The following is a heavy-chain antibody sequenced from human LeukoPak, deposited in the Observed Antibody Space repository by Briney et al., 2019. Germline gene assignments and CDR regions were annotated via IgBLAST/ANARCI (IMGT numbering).Heavy chain of an antibody. Sequence: SVKVSCKASGGTFSSYAISWVRQAPGQGLEWMGGIIPIFGTANYAQKFQGRVTITTDESTSTAYMELSSLRSEDTAVYYCARGRVATGARLYYWGQGTLVTVSS. CDR3: ARGRVATGARLYY. V-gene: IGHV1-69*05. D-gene: IGHD5-12*01. CDR1: GGTFSSYA. J-gene: IGHJ4*02. CDR2: IIPIFGTA.